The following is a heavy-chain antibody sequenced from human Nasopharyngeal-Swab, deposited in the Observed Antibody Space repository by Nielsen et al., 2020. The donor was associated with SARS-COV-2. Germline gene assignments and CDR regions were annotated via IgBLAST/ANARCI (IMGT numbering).Heavy chain of an antibody. CDR2: IYPGDSDT. CDR3: ARLPEGATTFFDY. J-gene: IGHJ4*02. V-gene: IGHV5-51*01. CDR1: GYSFTSYL. Sequence: GESLKISCKGSGYSFTSYLIGWVRQLPGKGLEWMGIIYPGDSDTRYSPSFQGQVTISADKSISTAYLQWRSLKASDTAMYYCARLPEGATTFFDYWGQGTLVTVSS. D-gene: IGHD1-26*01.